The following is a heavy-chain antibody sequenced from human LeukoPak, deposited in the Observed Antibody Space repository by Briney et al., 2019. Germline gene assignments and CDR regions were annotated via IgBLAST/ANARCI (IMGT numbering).Heavy chain of an antibody. V-gene: IGHV4-39*01. CDR1: GGSISSSSYY. CDR2: IYYSGST. CDR3: ASLVVATRTFDP. J-gene: IGHJ5*02. Sequence: SETLCLTCTVSGGSISSSSYYWGWIRQPPGKGLEWIGSIYYSGSTYYNPSLKSRVTISVDTSKNQFSLKLSSVTAADTAVYYCASLVVATRTFDPWGQGTLVTVSS. D-gene: IGHD2-15*01.